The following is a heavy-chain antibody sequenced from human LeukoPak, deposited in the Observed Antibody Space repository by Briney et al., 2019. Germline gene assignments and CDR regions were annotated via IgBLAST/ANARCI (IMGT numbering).Heavy chain of an antibody. CDR1: GYTFTSYG. D-gene: IGHD2-2*01. CDR2: ISAYNGNT. V-gene: IGHV1-18*01. Sequence: ASVKVSCKASGYTFTSYGISWVRQAPGQGLEWMGWISAYNGNTNYAQKLQGRVTMTTDTSTSTAYMDLRSLRSDDTAVYYCARDSLRYCSSTSCSSGGYWGQGTLVTVSS. J-gene: IGHJ4*02. CDR3: ARDSLRYCSSTSCSSGGY.